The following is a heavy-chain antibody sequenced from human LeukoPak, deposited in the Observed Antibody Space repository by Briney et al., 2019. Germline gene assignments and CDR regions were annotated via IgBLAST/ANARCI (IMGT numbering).Heavy chain of an antibody. CDR3: ARALYYYDSSGYHATYGMDV. Sequence: GGSLRLSCAASGFTFSSYSMNWVRQAPGKGLEWVSSISSSSSYIYYADPVKGRFTISRDNAKNSLYLQMNSLRAEDTAVYYCARALYYYDSSGYHATYGMDVWGQGTTVTVSS. CDR2: ISSSSSYI. J-gene: IGHJ6*02. CDR1: GFTFSSYS. D-gene: IGHD3-22*01. V-gene: IGHV3-21*01.